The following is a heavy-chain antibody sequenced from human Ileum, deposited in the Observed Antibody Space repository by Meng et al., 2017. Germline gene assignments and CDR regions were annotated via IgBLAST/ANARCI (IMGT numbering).Heavy chain of an antibody. J-gene: IGHJ4*02. Sequence: GESLKISCSASGFPFCAHAVSWVRQAPGKGLGVVSSDSGNGIHAYYADPVKGRFTISRDNSKNMLYVQINNVGAGDTAVYYCVKALESGGEMFERGSDHWGQGTVVTVSS. V-gene: IGHV3-23*01. CDR2: DSGNGIHA. CDR1: GFPFCAHA. CDR3: VKALESGGEMFERGSDH. D-gene: IGHD2-21*01.